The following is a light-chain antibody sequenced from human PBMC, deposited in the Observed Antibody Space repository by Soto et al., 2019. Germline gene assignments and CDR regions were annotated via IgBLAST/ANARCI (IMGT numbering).Light chain of an antibody. J-gene: IGLJ1*01. V-gene: IGLV2-23*01. CDR1: SSDVGSYNL. CDR2: EGS. CDR3: CSYAGSYV. Sequence: QSVLTQPASVSGSPGQSITISCTGTSSDVGSYNLVSWYQQHPGKAPKLMIYEGSKRPSGVSSRFSGSKSGNTASLTIPGLQAEDEADYYCCSYAGSYVFGTGTQVTVL.